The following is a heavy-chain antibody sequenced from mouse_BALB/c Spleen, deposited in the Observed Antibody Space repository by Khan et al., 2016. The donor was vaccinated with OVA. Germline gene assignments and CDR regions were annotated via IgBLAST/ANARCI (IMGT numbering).Heavy chain of an antibody. Sequence: EVQLQESGPGLVKPSQSLSLTCTVTGYSITSDYAWNWIRQLPGNKLEWMGSISYSGNTNYNPSLKSRISITRDTSKNQFFLQLNSVTTEDTATYYCARVYGGDFDYWGQGTTLTVSS. CDR2: ISYSGNT. J-gene: IGHJ2*01. CDR3: ARVYGGDFDY. D-gene: IGHD1-1*01. CDR1: GYSITSDYA. V-gene: IGHV3-2*02.